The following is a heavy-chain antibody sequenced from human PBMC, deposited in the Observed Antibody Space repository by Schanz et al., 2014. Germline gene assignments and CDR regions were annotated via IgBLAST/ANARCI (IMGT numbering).Heavy chain of an antibody. D-gene: IGHD5-12*01. J-gene: IGHJ4*02. CDR3: ARGIGGYGANNYFDY. CDR1: EYSFTSYS. CDR2: INTGSGDT. Sequence: QVHLVQSGAEVKRPGASVKVSCKASEYSFTSYSMHWVRQAPGQRLEWMGWINTGSGDTKYSQNFQGRVTITRDTSASTAYMELSSLTSEDTAVYSCARGIGGYGANNYFDYWGQGTLVTVSS. V-gene: IGHV1-3*04.